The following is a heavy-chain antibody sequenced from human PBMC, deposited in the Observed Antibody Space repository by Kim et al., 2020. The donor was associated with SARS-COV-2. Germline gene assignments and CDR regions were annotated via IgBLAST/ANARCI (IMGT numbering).Heavy chain of an antibody. V-gene: IGHV4-59*13. J-gene: IGHJ4*02. CDR3: ARSVAVAGERYFDY. CDR2: IYYSGST. Sequence: SETLSLTCTVSGGSISSYYWSWIRQPPGKGLEWIGYIYYSGSTNYNPSLKSRVTTSVDTSKNQFSLKLSSVTAADTAVYYCARSVAVAGERYFDYWGQGTLVTVSS. D-gene: IGHD6-19*01. CDR1: GGSISSYY.